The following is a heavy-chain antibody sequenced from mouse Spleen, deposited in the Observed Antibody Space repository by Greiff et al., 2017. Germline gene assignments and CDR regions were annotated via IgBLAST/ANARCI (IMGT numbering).Heavy chain of an antibody. CDR2: ISSGSSTI. D-gene: IGHD2-4*01. V-gene: IGHV5-17*01. Sequence: EVKLVESGGGLVKPGGSLKLSCAASGFTFSDYGMHWVRQAPEKGLEWVAYISSGSSTIYYADTVKGRFTISRDNAKNTLFLQMTSLRSEDTAMYYCARPTMITTTWFAYWGQGTLVTVSA. J-gene: IGHJ3*01. CDR3: ARPTMITTTWFAY. CDR1: GFTFSDYG.